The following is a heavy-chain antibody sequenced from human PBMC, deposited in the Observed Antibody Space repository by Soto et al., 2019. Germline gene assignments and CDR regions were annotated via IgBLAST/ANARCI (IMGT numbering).Heavy chain of an antibody. J-gene: IGHJ6*01. D-gene: IGHD1-26*01. CDR2: INAGNGDT. Sequence: QVQLVQSGTEVKKPGASVKVSCLASAYTFTSYAIHWVRQAPGQRLEWMGWINAGNGDTKYSQKFQARVTITRDTSAITAYMELSGLTSGDTAVYYCARSLVGARGEILYHGMDVWGQGTTVTVSS. CDR1: AYTFTSYA. CDR3: ARSLVGARGEILYHGMDV. V-gene: IGHV1-3*01.